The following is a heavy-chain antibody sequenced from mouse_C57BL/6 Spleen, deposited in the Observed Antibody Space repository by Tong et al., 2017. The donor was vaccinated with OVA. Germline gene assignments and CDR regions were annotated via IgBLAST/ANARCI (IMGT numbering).Heavy chain of an antibody. CDR3: ASPITTVVAGDY. CDR1: GYTFTSYW. CDR2: INPSNGGT. D-gene: IGHD1-1*01. V-gene: IGHV1-53*01. Sequence: VQLQESGTELVKPGASVKLSCKASGYTFTSYWMHWVKQRPGQGLEWIGNINPSNGGTNYNEKFKSKATLTVDKSSSTAYMELRSLTSEDSAVYFCASPITTVVAGDYWGQGTTLTVSS. J-gene: IGHJ2*01.